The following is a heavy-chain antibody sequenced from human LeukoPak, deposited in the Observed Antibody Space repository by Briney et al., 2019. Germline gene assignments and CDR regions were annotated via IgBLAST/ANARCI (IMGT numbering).Heavy chain of an antibody. CDR1: GFTFSSYA. CDR2: ISNNGGST. Sequence: PGGSLTLSCAASGFTFSSYAMHWVRQAPGKGLEYVSAISNNGGSTYYANSVKGRFTISRDNSKKSLYLQRASTSAETVVLYYCARRRVTTSTPFDDWGQGTLVTVSS. CDR3: ARRRVTTSTPFDD. D-gene: IGHD4-17*01. V-gene: IGHV3-64*01. J-gene: IGHJ4*02.